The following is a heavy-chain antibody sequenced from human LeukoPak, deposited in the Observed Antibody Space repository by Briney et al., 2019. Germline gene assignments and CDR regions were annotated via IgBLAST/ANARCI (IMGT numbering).Heavy chain of an antibody. Sequence: GGSLRLSCAASGFTFSSYGMHWVRQAPGKGLEWVAVIWYDGSNKYYADSVKGRFTISRDNSKNTLYLQMNSLRAEDTAMYYCARGMATDAFDIWGQGTMVTVSS. CDR2: IWYDGSNK. CDR1: GFTFSSYG. D-gene: IGHD2-8*01. CDR3: ARGMATDAFDI. J-gene: IGHJ3*02. V-gene: IGHV3-33*01.